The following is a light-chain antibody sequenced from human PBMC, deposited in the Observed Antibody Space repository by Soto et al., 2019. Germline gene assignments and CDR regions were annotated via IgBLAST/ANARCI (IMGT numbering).Light chain of an antibody. CDR3: SSYAGSATFIV. V-gene: IGLV2-23*02. Sequence: QSALTQPASVSGSPGQSITISCTGTSSDIGSYNLVSWYQLYPGEAPKLMIFEASKRPSGVSNRFSGSKSGNTASLTISGLDPEDEADYYCSSYAGSATFIVFGGGTQLTVL. J-gene: IGLJ7*01. CDR1: SSDIGSYNL. CDR2: EAS.